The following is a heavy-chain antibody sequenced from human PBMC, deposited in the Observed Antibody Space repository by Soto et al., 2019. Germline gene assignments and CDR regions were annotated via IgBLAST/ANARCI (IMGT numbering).Heavy chain of an antibody. CDR1: GGSFSGYY. CDR3: ARLGYRSSWYRDY. D-gene: IGHD6-13*01. J-gene: IGHJ4*02. Sequence: QVQLQQWGAGLLKPSETLSLTCAVYGGSFSGYYWSWIRQPPGKGLEWIGEINHSGSTNYNPSLKRRVTISVDTSMDPFSLKLSSVPAADTAVYYCARLGYRSSWYRDYWGQGTLVTVSS. CDR2: INHSGST. V-gene: IGHV4-34*01.